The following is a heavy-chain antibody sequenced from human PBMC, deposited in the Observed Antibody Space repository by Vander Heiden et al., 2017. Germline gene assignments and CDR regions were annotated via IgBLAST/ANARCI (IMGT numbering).Heavy chain of an antibody. D-gene: IGHD6-19*01. J-gene: IGHJ4*02. Sequence: EVQLVESGGGLVKPGGSLRLSCAASGFTFSSYSMNWVRQAPGKGLEWVSSISSSSSYIYYADSVKGRFTISRDNAKNSLYLQMNSLRAEDTAVYYCARDFKEEAVALDPFDYWGQGTLVTVSS. CDR3: ARDFKEEAVALDPFDY. CDR2: ISSSSSYI. V-gene: IGHV3-21*01. CDR1: GFTFSSYS.